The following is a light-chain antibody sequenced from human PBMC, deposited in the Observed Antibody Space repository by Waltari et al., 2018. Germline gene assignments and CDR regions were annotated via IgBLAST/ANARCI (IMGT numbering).Light chain of an antibody. CDR3: SSRDSSASHVL. CDR1: SLRTSY. J-gene: IGLJ2*01. CDR2: GKN. Sequence: SSELTQDPAVSVALGQTVRITCQGASLRTSYASWYQQKSGQAPILVLFGKNKRPSGIPERFSGYNSETTTSLTITGAQAEDEADYYCSSRDSSASHVLFAGGTKLTVL. V-gene: IGLV3-19*01.